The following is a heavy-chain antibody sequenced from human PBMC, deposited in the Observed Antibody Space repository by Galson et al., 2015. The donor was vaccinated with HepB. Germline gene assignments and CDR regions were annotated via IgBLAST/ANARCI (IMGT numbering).Heavy chain of an antibody. CDR2: ISPGASNT. J-gene: IGHJ5*02. V-gene: IGHV5-51*01. CDR1: GYHFTNYW. Sequence: QSGAEVKKPGESLRISCQASGYHFTNYWIGWVRQMPGKGLEWVGVISPGASNTRSSPSFQGHVTFSVDKTISTAYLQWNSLKASDTAIYYCARAYCEGDCYSRWFDPWGQGTLVTVSS. CDR3: ARAYCEGDCYSRWFDP. D-gene: IGHD2-21*02.